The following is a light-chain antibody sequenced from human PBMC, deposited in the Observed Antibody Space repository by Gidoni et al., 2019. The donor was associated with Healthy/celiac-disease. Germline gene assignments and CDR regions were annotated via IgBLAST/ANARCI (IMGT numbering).Light chain of an antibody. CDR3: SSYAGSNKGV. V-gene: IGLV2-8*01. CDR1: SSDVGGYNY. CDR2: EVS. Sequence: QSALTQPPSASGSPGQSVTISCTGTSSDVGGYNYVSWYQQHPGKAPKLMIYEVSKRPSGVPDRFSGSKSGNTASLTVSGLQAEDEADYYCSSYAGSNKGVFGGGTKLTXL. J-gene: IGLJ2*01.